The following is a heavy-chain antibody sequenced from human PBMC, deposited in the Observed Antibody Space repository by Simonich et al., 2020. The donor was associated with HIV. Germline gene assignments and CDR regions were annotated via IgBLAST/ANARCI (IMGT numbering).Heavy chain of an antibody. CDR1: VFTFSSYA. J-gene: IGHJ4*02. V-gene: IGHV3-30*07. CDR3: ASGGSISSVWADDY. Sequence: QVQLVESGGGLVQPGRSLRLSCAASVFTFSSYAMHWVRQAPGKGLEWVAVISYDGSNKYYADSVKGRVTSSRDNSKNTLYLQMNSLRAEDTAVYYCASGGSISSVWADDYWGQGTLVTVSS. CDR2: ISYDGSNK. D-gene: IGHD3-16*01.